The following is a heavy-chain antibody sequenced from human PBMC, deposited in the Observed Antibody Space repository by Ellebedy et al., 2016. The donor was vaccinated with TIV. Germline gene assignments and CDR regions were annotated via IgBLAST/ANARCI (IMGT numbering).Heavy chain of an antibody. J-gene: IGHJ3*02. CDR2: ISANGGST. CDR1: GFTFSSYA. D-gene: IGHD5-12*01. V-gene: IGHV3-23*01. Sequence: PGGSLRLSCAASGFTFSSYAMSWVRQAPGKGLEWVSGISANGGSTYDGNSVRGRFTVSRDKFKNTMYLQMSSLRAEDTAVYYCAKAFSATTIRNGFDIWGQGTMVTVSS. CDR3: AKAFSATTIRNGFDI.